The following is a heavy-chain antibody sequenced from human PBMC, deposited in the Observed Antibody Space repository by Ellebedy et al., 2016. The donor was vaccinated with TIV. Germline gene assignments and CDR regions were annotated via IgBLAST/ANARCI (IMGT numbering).Heavy chain of an antibody. CDR3: ARGVSMYSNIWFDFDY. CDR2: IKQDGSET. D-gene: IGHD6-13*01. Sequence: PGGSLRLSCAASGFTFGNYWMNWVSQAPGKGLEWVANIKQDGSETFYADSVKGRFTISRDNAKNSLYLQMNSLRADDTGVYWWARGVSMYSNIWFDFDYWGPGTLVTVSS. V-gene: IGHV3-7*04. CDR1: GFTFGNYW. J-gene: IGHJ4*02.